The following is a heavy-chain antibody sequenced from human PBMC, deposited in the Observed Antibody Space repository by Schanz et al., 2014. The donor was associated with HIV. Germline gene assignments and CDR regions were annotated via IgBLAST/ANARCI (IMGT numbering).Heavy chain of an antibody. CDR3: ARTPYYFDY. CDR1: GASFRGFW. V-gene: IGHV4-34*02. J-gene: IGHJ4*02. CDR2: INHSGST. Sequence: QVQLQQWGAGLVAPSGNLSLTCAVYGASFRGFWWSWIRQAPGKGLEWIGEINHSGSTNYNPSLKSRVTISVDTSKNQFSLRLNSVTAADTAVYYCARTPYYFDYWGQGTLVTVSS.